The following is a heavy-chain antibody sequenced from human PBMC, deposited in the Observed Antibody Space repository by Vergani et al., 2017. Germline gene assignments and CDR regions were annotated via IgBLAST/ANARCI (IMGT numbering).Heavy chain of an antibody. CDR3: AITRGGGYNSPHFDY. CDR1: GFTFSSYS. D-gene: IGHD5-24*01. Sequence: EVQLVESGGGLVKPGGSLRLSCAASGFTFSSYSMNWVRQAPGKGLEWVSSISSSGGSTYYADSVKGRFTISRDNSKNTLYLQMNSLRSEDTAVYYCAITRGGGYNSPHFDYWGQGTLVTVSS. CDR2: ISSSGGST. V-gene: IGHV3-21*04. J-gene: IGHJ4*02.